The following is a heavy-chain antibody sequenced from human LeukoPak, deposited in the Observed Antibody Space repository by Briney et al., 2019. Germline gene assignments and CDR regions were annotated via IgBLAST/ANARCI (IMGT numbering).Heavy chain of an antibody. CDR2: IIPIFGTA. CDR1: GGTFSSYA. CDR3: ARDRWTAMVTWYFDY. Sequence: ASVKVSCKASGGTFSSYAISWVRQAPGQGLEWMGRIIPIFGTANCAQKFQGRVTITTDQSTSTAYMEISSLISDDTAVYYCARDRWTAMVTWYFDYWGQGTLVTVSS. J-gene: IGHJ4*02. V-gene: IGHV1-69*05. D-gene: IGHD5-18*01.